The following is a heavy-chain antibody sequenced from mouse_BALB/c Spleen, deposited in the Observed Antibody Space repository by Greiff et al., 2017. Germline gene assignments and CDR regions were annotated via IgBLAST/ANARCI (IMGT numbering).Heavy chain of an antibody. Sequence: QVHVKQSGPGLVAPSQSLSITCTVSGFSLTSYGVHWVRQPPGKGLEWLGVIWAGGSTNYNSALMSRLSISKDNSKSQVFLKMNSLQTDDTAMYYCARGPYGYFAYWGQGTLVTVSA. CDR2: IWAGGST. V-gene: IGHV2-9*02. CDR3: ARGPYGYFAY. D-gene: IGHD1-2*01. J-gene: IGHJ3*01. CDR1: GFSLTSYG.